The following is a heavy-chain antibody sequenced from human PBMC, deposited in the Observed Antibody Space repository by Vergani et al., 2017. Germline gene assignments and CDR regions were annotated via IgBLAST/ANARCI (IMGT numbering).Heavy chain of an antibody. CDR2: INHEST. CDR1: GGSFSGYY. D-gene: IGHD3-9*01. Sequence: QVQLQQWGSGLLKPSETLSLTCAVYGGSFSGYYWSWIRQPPGKGLEWMGEINHESTNYNPSLKSRVTISVDMSKKQFSLNLTSATAADTAVYYCARGGPVSRYFRHWGQGTLVTVPS. J-gene: IGHJ4*02. CDR3: ARGGPVSRYFRH. V-gene: IGHV4-34*01.